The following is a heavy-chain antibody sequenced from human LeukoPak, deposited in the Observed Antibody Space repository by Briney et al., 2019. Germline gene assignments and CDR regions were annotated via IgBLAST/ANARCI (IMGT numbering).Heavy chain of an antibody. J-gene: IGHJ6*03. Sequence: PGVSLRLLRAVSGLPFSTYSLNCVPRAPGKAREWVLSITCISRYIMYSESAGRRFHISRDNAQNSLYLHMNSQRAEDTAVYLCARVKAGSTGEYFLCYYLDVWGKGTTVTVSS. CDR2: ITCISRYI. CDR1: GLPFSTYS. V-gene: IGHV3-21*01. D-gene: IGHD1/OR15-1a*01. CDR3: ARVKAGSTGEYFLCYYLDV.